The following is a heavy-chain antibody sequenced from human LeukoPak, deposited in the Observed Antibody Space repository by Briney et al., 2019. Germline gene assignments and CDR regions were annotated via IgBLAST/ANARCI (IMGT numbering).Heavy chain of an antibody. J-gene: IGHJ4*02. Sequence: GGSLRLSCAASGFTVSSNYMSWVRQAPGKGLEWVSSISSSSSYIYYADSVKGRFTISRDNAKNSLYLQMNSLRAEDTAVYYCARDRNGLVDYWGQGTLVTVSS. V-gene: IGHV3-21*01. CDR3: ARDRNGLVDY. CDR2: ISSSSSYI. D-gene: IGHD4-11*01. CDR1: GFTVSSNY.